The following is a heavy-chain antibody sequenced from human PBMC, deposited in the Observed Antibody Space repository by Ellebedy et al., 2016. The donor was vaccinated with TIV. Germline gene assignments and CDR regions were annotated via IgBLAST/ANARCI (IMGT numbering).Heavy chain of an antibody. V-gene: IGHV4-30-4*01. CDR3: ARHGLDYCGGDCPDAFDI. Sequence: MPSETLSLTCTVSGGSISSGDYYWSWIRQPPGKGLEWIGYIYYSGSTYYNPSLKSRVTISVDTSKNQFSLKLSSVTAADTAVYYCARHGLDYCGGDCPDAFDIWGQGTMVTVSS. J-gene: IGHJ3*02. D-gene: IGHD2-21*02. CDR1: GGSISSGDYY. CDR2: IYYSGST.